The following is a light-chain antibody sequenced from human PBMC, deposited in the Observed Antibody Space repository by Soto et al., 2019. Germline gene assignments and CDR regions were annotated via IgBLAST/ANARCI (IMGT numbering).Light chain of an antibody. CDR3: SSYASSSSLV. J-gene: IGLJ1*01. V-gene: IGLV2-14*03. CDR2: DVT. Sequence: QSALTQPVSVSGSPGQSITISCTGTSSDVGGYNYVSWYQQHPDTAPKLMIYDVTNRPSGVSNRFSGSKSGNTASLTISGLQAEDEADYYCSSYASSSSLVFGTGTKVTVL. CDR1: SSDVGGYNY.